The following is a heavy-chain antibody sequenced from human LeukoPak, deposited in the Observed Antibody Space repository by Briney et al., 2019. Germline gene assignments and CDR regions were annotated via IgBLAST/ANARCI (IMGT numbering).Heavy chain of an antibody. CDR2: IYHRGTT. V-gene: IGHV4-4*02. Sequence: ASETLSLTCGVYGTSIMSSHWWSWARQPPGKGLEWIGEIYHRGTTNYNPSLKGRVTMSLDISNNQISLHLTSVTAADTAVYYCATYFYGDYAVYYFDHWGQGTLVTVSS. D-gene: IGHD4-17*01. CDR1: GTSIMSSHW. CDR3: ATYFYGDYAVYYFDH. J-gene: IGHJ4*02.